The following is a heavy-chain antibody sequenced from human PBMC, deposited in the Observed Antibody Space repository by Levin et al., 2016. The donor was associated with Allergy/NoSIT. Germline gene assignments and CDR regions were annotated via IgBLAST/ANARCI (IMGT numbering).Heavy chain of an antibody. CDR2: ISHDGSDT. D-gene: IGHD1-26*01. CDR1: GFTFSSYG. V-gene: IGHV3-30*04. Sequence: GESLKISCAASGFTFSSYGLHWVRQAPGKGLERVAFISHDGSDTYYADSVKGRFTISRDNSKSALFLQMSSLRGDDTAMYFCARDRVILVGASLPHYWGQGTLVTVSS. J-gene: IGHJ4*02. CDR3: ARDRVILVGASLPHY.